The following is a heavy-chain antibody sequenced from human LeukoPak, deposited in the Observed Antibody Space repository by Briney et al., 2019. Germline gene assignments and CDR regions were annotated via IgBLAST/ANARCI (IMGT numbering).Heavy chain of an antibody. D-gene: IGHD2-2*02. V-gene: IGHV1-46*01. J-gene: IGHJ6*03. CDR1: GYTFTSYY. CDR3: ARVAAEVVGVPGAIGFGWLRRDYYYMDV. CDR2: INPSGGST. Sequence: ASATVSCKASGYTFTSYYMHWVRQAPGEGLEWMGIINPSGGSTSYAQKFQGRVTMTRDMSTSTVYMELSSLRSEDTAVYYCARVAAEVVGVPGAIGFGWLRRDYYYMDVWGKGTTVTVSS.